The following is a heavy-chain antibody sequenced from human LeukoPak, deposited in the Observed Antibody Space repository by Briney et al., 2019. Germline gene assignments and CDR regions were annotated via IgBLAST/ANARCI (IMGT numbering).Heavy chain of an antibody. J-gene: IGHJ5*02. CDR3: AKGGYTTWFDP. V-gene: IGHV3-23*01. D-gene: IGHD2-15*01. CDR2: IRSNGGDT. CDR1: GFTISSHS. Sequence: GGSLSLSCAASGFTISSHSMTWVRQAPGKGLEWVSNIRSNGGDTYYADSVKGRFTISSDNAKNTLYLEMNSLRAEDTAVYYCAKGGYTTWFDPWGQGSLVTVSS.